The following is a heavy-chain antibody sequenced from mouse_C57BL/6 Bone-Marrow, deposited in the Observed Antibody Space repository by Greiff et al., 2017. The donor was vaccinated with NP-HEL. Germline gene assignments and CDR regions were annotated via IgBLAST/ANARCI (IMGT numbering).Heavy chain of an antibody. V-gene: IGHV14-1*01. D-gene: IGHD1-1*01. CDR1: GFNIKDYY. J-gene: IGHJ2*01. CDR3: TIRRYYGSSFFDY. Sequence: EVQLQQSGAELVRPGASVKLSCTASGFNIKDYYMHWVKQRPEQGLEWIGRIDPEDGDNEYAPKFQGKATMTADTSSNTAYLQLSSLTSEDTAVYYWTIRRYYGSSFFDYWGQGTTRTVSS. CDR2: IDPEDGDN.